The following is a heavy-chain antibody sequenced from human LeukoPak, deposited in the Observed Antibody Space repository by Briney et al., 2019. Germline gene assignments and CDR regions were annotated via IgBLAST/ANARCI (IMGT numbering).Heavy chain of an antibody. CDR1: GFTFSSYG. V-gene: IGHV3-33*01. CDR2: IWYDGSNE. CDR3: ARDMSSSWSPGWDYYGMDV. D-gene: IGHD6-13*01. Sequence: GGSLRLSCAASGFTFSSYGMHWVRQAPGKGLEWVAVIWYDGSNEYYADSVKGRFTISRDNSKNALYLQMNSLRAEDTAVYYCARDMSSSWSPGWDYYGMDVWGKGTTVTVSS. J-gene: IGHJ6*04.